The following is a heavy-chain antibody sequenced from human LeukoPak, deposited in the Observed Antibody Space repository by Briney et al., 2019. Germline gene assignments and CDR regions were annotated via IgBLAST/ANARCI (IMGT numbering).Heavy chain of an antibody. D-gene: IGHD7-27*01. Sequence: ASVKVSCKASGYTFTGYYMHWVRQAPGQGLEWMGWINPNSGGTKYAQKFQGRVTMTRDTSITTAYMELTSLEFDDTAVYYCARTRLTGDPCEAFDIWGQGTMVTVSS. J-gene: IGHJ3*02. CDR1: GYTFTGYY. CDR2: INPNSGGT. V-gene: IGHV1-2*02. CDR3: ARTRLTGDPCEAFDI.